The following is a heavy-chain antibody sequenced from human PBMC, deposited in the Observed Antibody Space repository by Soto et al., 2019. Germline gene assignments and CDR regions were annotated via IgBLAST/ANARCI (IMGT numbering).Heavy chain of an antibody. J-gene: IGHJ5*02. D-gene: IGHD2-15*01. CDR2: FDPEDGET. CDR3: ATVSCSGGSCPNWFDP. V-gene: IGHV1-24*01. CDR1: GHTLTELS. Sequence: ASVKVSCKVSGHTLTELSMHWVRQAPGKGLEWMGGFDPEDGETIYAQKFQGRVTMTEDTSTDTAYMELSSLRSEDTAVYYCATVSCSGGSCPNWFDPWGQGTLVTVSS.